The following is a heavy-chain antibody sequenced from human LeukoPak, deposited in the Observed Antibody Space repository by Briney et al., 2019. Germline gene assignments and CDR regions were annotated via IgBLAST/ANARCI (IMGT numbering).Heavy chain of an antibody. Sequence: GASLQISCEGSGSLFTSYWIGWGRPLPGKGLEGMGIIYPGDSDTRDSPSFQGQVTISADKSISTAYLQWSSLKASDTAMYYCARRGIVVVDRDAFDIWGQGTMVTVSS. D-gene: IGHD3-22*01. J-gene: IGHJ3*02. CDR2: IYPGDSDT. V-gene: IGHV5-51*01. CDR1: GSLFTSYW. CDR3: ARRGIVVVDRDAFDI.